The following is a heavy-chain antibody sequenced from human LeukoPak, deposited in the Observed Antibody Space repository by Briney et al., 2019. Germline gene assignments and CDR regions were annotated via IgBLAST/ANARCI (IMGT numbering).Heavy chain of an antibody. CDR2: IKQDGSEK. CDR1: GFTFSSYW. Sequence: GGSLRLSCAASGFTFSSYWMSWVRQAPGKGLEWVANIKQDGSEKYYVDSVKGRFTIPRDNAKNSLYLQMNSLRAEDTAVYYCARDLRYDYVWGSYRQGFDYWGQGTLVTVSS. J-gene: IGHJ4*02. CDR3: ARDLRYDYVWGSYRQGFDY. D-gene: IGHD3-16*02. V-gene: IGHV3-7*01.